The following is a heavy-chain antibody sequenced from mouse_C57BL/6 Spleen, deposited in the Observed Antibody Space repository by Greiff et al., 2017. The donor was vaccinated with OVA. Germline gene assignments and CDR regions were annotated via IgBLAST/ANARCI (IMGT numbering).Heavy chain of an antibody. J-gene: IGHJ2*01. CDR2: IYPGSGNT. CDR1: GYTFTDYY. V-gene: IGHV1-76*01. Sequence: VQLQQSGAELVRPGASVKLSCKASGYTFTDYYINWVKQRPGQGLEWIARIYPGSGNTYYNEKFKGKATLTAEKSSSTAYMQLSSLTSEDSAVYFCARGVITTVVAYYFDYWGQGTTLTVSS. D-gene: IGHD1-1*01. CDR3: ARGVITTVVAYYFDY.